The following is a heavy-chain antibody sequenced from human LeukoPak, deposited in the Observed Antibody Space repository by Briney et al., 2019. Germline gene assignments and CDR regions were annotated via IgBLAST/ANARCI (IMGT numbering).Heavy chain of an antibody. CDR3: ARAPYYYDSSPENAFDI. V-gene: IGHV3-21*01. J-gene: IGHJ3*02. D-gene: IGHD3-22*01. Sequence: GGSLRLSCAASGFTFSSYSMNWVRQAPGKGLEWVSSISSSSSYIYYADSVKGRFTISRDNAKNTLYLQMNSLRAEDTAVYYCARAPYYYDSSPENAFDIWGQGTMVTVSS. CDR1: GFTFSSYS. CDR2: ISSSSSYI.